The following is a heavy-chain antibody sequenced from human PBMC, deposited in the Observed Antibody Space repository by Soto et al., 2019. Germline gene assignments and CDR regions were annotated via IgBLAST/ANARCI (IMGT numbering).Heavy chain of an antibody. CDR1: GYSIRSSDW. V-gene: IGHV4-28*01. Sequence: SETLSHTCAVYGYSIRSSDWWGWIRQPPGKGLEWIGYITHGGSTNYNPSLKRRVTMSVDPSKNQFSLNLTSVTAVDTAVYYCARMAVTTFYYYAMDVWGQGTTVTVSS. D-gene: IGHD6-19*01. CDR3: ARMAVTTFYYYAMDV. CDR2: ITHGGST. J-gene: IGHJ6*02.